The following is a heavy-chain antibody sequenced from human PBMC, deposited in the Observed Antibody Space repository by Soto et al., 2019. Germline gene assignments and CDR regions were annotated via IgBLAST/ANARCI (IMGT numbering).Heavy chain of an antibody. D-gene: IGHD4-17*01. Sequence: ASVKVSCKASGYTFTGYYMHWVREAPGQGLEWMGWINPNSGGTNYAQKFQGRVTMTRDTSISTAYMELSRLRSDDTAVYYCARANDGDSGYYSYGMDVWGQGTTVTVSS. J-gene: IGHJ6*02. CDR3: ARANDGDSGYYSYGMDV. CDR1: GYTFTGYY. V-gene: IGHV1-2*02. CDR2: INPNSGGT.